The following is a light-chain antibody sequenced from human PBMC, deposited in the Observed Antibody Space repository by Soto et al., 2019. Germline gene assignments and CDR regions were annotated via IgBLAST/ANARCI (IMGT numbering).Light chain of an antibody. CDR2: AAS. Sequence: EIQMTQSPFSLSASVGDRVTLTCRASQNISSHLNWYQQKPGKAPKLLIYAASSLQSGVPSTFSGSGSGTYFTLTISSLQPEDFATYFCQQSYSIPITFGQGTRLEIK. J-gene: IGKJ5*01. CDR3: QQSYSIPIT. CDR1: QNISSH. V-gene: IGKV1-39*01.